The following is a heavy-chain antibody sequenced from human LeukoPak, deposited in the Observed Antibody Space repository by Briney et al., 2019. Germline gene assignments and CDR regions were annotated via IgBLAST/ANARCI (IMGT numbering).Heavy chain of an antibody. Sequence: SWVRQPPGKGLEWIGYIYYSGSTYYNPSLKSRVTISVDTSKNQFSLKLSSVTAADTAVYYCARSYYYDSSGVDYWGQGTLVTVSS. V-gene: IGHV4-30-4*08. D-gene: IGHD3-22*01. CDR3: ARSYYYDSSGVDY. J-gene: IGHJ4*02. CDR2: IYYSGST.